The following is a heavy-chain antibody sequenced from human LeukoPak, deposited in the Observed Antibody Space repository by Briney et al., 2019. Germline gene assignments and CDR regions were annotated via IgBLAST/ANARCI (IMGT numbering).Heavy chain of an antibody. Sequence: SQTLSLTCAVSGGSISSGGYSWSWIRQPPGKGLEWIGYIYHSGSTYYNPSLKSRVTISVDRSKNQISLKLSSVTAADTAVYYCARSYDMGFEILDWGQGTLVTVSS. CDR1: GGSISSGGYS. CDR2: IYHSGST. V-gene: IGHV4-30-2*01. J-gene: IGHJ4*02. CDR3: ARSYDMGFEILD. D-gene: IGHD3-22*01.